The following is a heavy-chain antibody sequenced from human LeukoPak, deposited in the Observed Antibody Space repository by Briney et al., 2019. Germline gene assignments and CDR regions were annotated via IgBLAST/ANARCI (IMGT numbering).Heavy chain of an antibody. Sequence: SETLSLTCTVSGGSISSGGYYWSWIRQHPGKGLEWIGYSYYSGSTYYNPSLKSRVTISVDTSKNQFSLKLSSVTAADTAVYYCARAHYDILTDYMYYFDYWGQGTLVTVSS. CDR2: SYYSGST. CDR3: ARAHYDILTDYMYYFDY. CDR1: GGSISSGGYY. V-gene: IGHV4-31*03. D-gene: IGHD3-9*01. J-gene: IGHJ4*02.